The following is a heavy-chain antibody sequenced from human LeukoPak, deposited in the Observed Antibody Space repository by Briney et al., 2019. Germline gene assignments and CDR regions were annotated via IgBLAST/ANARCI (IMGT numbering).Heavy chain of an antibody. CDR1: GFTFSSYG. V-gene: IGHV3-30*02. CDR2: IRYDGSNK. D-gene: IGHD2-2*01. CDR3: ARGSTPVVPAARSWFDP. J-gene: IGHJ5*02. Sequence: VGSLRLSCAASGFTFSSYGMHWVRQAPGKGLEWVAFIRYDGSNKYYADSVKGRFTISRDNSKNTLYLQMNSLRAEDTAVYYCARGSTPVVPAARSWFDPWGQGTLVTVSS.